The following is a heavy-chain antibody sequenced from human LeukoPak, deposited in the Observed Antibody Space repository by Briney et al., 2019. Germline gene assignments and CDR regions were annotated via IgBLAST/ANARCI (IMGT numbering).Heavy chain of an antibody. CDR2: IFYTGST. CDR3: ARGRMVVANTGAFDI. Sequence: PSETLSLTCTVSGGSISPYYWNWIRQPPGKGLEWIGYIFYTGSTSYNPSLNSRVTISVDTSKNQFSLKLNSVTAADTAVYYCARGRMVVANTGAFDIWGQGTMVPVSS. V-gene: IGHV4-59*12. CDR1: GGSISPYY. J-gene: IGHJ3*02. D-gene: IGHD3-22*01.